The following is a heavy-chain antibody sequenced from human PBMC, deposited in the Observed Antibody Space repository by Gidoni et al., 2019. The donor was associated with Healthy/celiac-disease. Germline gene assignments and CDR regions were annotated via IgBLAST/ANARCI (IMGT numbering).Heavy chain of an antibody. CDR1: GFTFSSYW. D-gene: IGHD3-10*01. V-gene: IGHV3-7*01. J-gene: IGHJ4*02. Sequence: GGGLVQPGGSLRLSCAASGFTFSSYWMSWVRQAPGKGLEWVANIKQDGSEKYYVDSVKGRFTISRDNAKNSLNLQMNSLRAEDTAVYYCARVGFGELFWGGLDYWGQGTLVTVSS. CDR3: ARVGFGELFWGGLDY. CDR2: IKQDGSEK.